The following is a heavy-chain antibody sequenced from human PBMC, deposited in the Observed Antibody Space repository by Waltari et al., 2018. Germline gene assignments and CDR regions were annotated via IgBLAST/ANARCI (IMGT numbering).Heavy chain of an antibody. CDR1: GGTFSSYA. J-gene: IGHJ6*02. D-gene: IGHD6-6*01. CDR2: IIPLFGTA. CDR3: ARGRYSSSPGYYYGMDV. Sequence: QVQLVQSGAEVKKPGSSVKVSCKASGGTFSSYAISWVRQAPGQGLEWMGGIIPLFGTANYAQKFQGRVTITADESTSTAYMELSSLRSEDTAVYYCARGRYSSSPGYYYGMDVWGQGTTVTVSS. V-gene: IGHV1-69*01.